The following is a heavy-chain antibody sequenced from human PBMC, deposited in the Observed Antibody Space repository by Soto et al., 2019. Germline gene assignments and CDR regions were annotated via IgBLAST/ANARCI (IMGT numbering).Heavy chain of an antibody. Sequence: QVQLVQSGAEVKKPGASVKVSCKASGYTFTNFGISWVRQAPGQGLEWMGWISAYNGNTNYAQKCQGRVTITTDTSTSTAYMEVRSLRFDDTAVYYCARGATPIDYWGQGTLVTVSS. V-gene: IGHV1-18*01. CDR2: ISAYNGNT. CDR3: ARGATPIDY. CDR1: GYTFTNFG. D-gene: IGHD2-15*01. J-gene: IGHJ4*02.